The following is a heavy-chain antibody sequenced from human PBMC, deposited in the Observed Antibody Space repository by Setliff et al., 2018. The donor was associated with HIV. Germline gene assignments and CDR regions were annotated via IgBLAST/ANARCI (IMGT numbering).Heavy chain of an antibody. J-gene: IGHJ4*02. Sequence: SVKVSCKTSGGTLSSYSINWVRQAPGKGLEWMGGIIPIFRTTIYAQKFQGRVTITADESTSTSHMEINSLRSGDTAVYYCARAGTLTMSNYFDYWGQGTLVTVSS. CDR3: ARAGTLTMSNYFDY. CDR1: GGTLSSYS. D-gene: IGHD4-4*01. V-gene: IGHV1-69*13. CDR2: IIPIFRTT.